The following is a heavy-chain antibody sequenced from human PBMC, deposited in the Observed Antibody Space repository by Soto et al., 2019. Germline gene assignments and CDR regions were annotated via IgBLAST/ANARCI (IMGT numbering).Heavy chain of an antibody. Sequence: EVQLVESGGGLVQPGGSLRLSCAASGFTFSSYAMHWVRQAPGKGLEYVSAITSNGGNTDYASSVKGRFTISRDNSKNTLYFNMGSLRPEDMAVYYCARLIPFGYGMDVWGQGTTVTVSS. CDR3: ARLIPFGYGMDV. CDR2: ITSNGGNT. D-gene: IGHD2-21*01. CDR1: GFTFSSYA. J-gene: IGHJ6*02. V-gene: IGHV3-64*01.